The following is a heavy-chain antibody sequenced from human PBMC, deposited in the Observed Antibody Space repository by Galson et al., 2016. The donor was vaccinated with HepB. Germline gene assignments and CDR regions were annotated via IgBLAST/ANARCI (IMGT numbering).Heavy chain of an antibody. V-gene: IGHV4-39*07. Sequence: SETLSLTCTVSGDSISTHGAYWGWIRQPLGKGLQWIGEINHSGGAHYNPSLKSRVTISVDSSKNQFSLELRSVTAADTALYFCARVARRSIVVVPTAYWHFDLWGRGTLVTASS. CDR1: GDSISTHGAY. CDR2: INHSGGA. D-gene: IGHD2-2*01. CDR3: ARVARRSIVVVPTAYWHFDL. J-gene: IGHJ2*01.